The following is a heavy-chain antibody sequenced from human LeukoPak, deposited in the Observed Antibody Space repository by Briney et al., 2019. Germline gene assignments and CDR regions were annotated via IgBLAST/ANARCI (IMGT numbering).Heavy chain of an antibody. CDR2: IYSGGST. J-gene: IGHJ4*02. CDR1: GFTVSSNY. V-gene: IGHV3-53*01. Sequence: GGSLRLSCAASGFTVSSNYMSWVRQAPGKGLEWVSVIYSGGSTYYADSVKGRFTISRDNSKNTLYLQMNSLRAEDTAVYYCAKAPGDQSYFDYWGQGTLVTVSS. CDR3: AKAPGDQSYFDY. D-gene: IGHD3-16*01.